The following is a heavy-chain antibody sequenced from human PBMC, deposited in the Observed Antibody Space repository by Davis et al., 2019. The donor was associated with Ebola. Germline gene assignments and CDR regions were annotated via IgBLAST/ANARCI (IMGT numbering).Heavy chain of an antibody. Sequence: SLKISCGASGFTFDDYAMHWVRQAPGKGLEWVSGLSWNSGSIGYVGSVKGRFTISRDNAKSSLYLQMNNLRVEDTAVYYCARSFADYWGQGTLVTVSS. D-gene: IGHD3-3*01. J-gene: IGHJ4*02. CDR2: LSWNSGSI. V-gene: IGHV3-9*01. CDR1: GFTFDDYA. CDR3: ARSFADY.